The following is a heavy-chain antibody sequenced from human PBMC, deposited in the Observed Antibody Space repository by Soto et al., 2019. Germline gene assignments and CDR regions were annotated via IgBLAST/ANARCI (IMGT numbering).Heavy chain of an antibody. V-gene: IGHV1-2*02. Sequence: GASVKVSCKASGYTFTGYYMHWVRQAPGQGLEWMGWINPNSGGTNYAQKFQGRVTMTRDTSISTAYMELSRLRSDDTAVYYCARRSSSYYYYGMDVWGQGTTVTVS. CDR1: GYTFTGYY. D-gene: IGHD6-6*01. J-gene: IGHJ6*02. CDR2: INPNSGGT. CDR3: ARRSSSYYYYGMDV.